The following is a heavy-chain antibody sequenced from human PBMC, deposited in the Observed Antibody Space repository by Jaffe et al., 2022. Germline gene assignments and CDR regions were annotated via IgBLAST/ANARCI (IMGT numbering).Heavy chain of an antibody. CDR1: GGSISSSNW. V-gene: IGHV4-4*02. CDR2: IYHSGST. J-gene: IGHJ6*03. Sequence: QVQLQESGPGLVKPSGTLSLTCAVSGGSISSSNWWSWVRQPPGKGLEWIGEIYHSGSTNYNPSLKSRVTISVDKSKNQFSLKLSSVTAADTAVYYCARVRITIFGVYYYYMDVWGKGTTVTVSS. D-gene: IGHD3-3*01. CDR3: ARVRITIFGVYYYYMDV.